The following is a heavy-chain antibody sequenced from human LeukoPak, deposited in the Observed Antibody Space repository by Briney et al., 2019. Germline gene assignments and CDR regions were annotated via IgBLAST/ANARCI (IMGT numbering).Heavy chain of an antibody. Sequence: SETLSLTCTVSGGSISSYYWSWIRQPPGKGLEWIGYVYYNGNINYNPSLKSRVTISVDTSKNQFSLTLSAVTTADTAVYYCARVVRTTVPDYWGQGTLVTVSS. CDR2: VYYNGNI. J-gene: IGHJ4*02. CDR1: GGSISSYY. CDR3: ARVVRTTVPDY. V-gene: IGHV4-59*01. D-gene: IGHD4-17*01.